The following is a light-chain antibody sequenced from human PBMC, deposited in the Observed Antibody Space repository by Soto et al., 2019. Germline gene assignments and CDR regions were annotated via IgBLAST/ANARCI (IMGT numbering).Light chain of an antibody. CDR1: QSVSSSS. V-gene: IGKV3-20*01. CDR2: GAS. CDR3: QQYGRSPPIT. Sequence: EIVLTQSPGTLSLSPGERATLSCRASQSVSSSSLAWYRQRPGQAPSLLIYGASRRATGIPYRFSGSGSGPDFTLINSRLEPEDVAVYYCQQYGRSPPITFGQGTRLDIK. J-gene: IGKJ5*01.